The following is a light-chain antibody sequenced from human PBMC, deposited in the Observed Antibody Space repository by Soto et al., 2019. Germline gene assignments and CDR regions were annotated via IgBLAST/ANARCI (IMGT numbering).Light chain of an antibody. CDR1: SSSIGGNT. CDR2: SDN. CDR3: AAWDDSLNGVV. V-gene: IGLV1-44*01. Sequence: QSVLTQPPSASETPGQRVTISCSGSSSSIGGNTVNWYQQLPGTAPKLLIYSDNQRPSGVPDRFSGSKSGTSASLAIGGLQSEDEADYYCAAWDDSLNGVVFGGGTKLTVL. J-gene: IGLJ2*01.